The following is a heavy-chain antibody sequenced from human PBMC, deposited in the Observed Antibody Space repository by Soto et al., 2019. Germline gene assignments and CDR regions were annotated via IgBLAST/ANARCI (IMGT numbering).Heavy chain of an antibody. CDR1: GFTFSSYA. CDR3: AKNGDIGATYFDY. D-gene: IGHD5-12*01. CDR2: ISGSGGST. V-gene: IGHV3-23*01. J-gene: IGHJ4*02. Sequence: EVQLLESGGGLVQPGGSLRLSCAASGFTFSSYAMSWVRQAPGKGLEWVSAISGSGGSTYYADSVKGRFTISRDNSKDTLYLQMNSLGAEDTAVYCCAKNGDIGATYFDYWGQGTLVTVSS.